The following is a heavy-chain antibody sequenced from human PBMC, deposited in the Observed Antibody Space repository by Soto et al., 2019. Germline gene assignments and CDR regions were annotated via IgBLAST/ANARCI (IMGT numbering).Heavy chain of an antibody. CDR2: ISCDGSNK. J-gene: IGHJ6*02. D-gene: IGHD6-19*01. V-gene: IGHV3-30-3*01. CDR1: GFTFSSYA. Sequence: GGSLRLSCAASGFTFSSYAMHWVRQAPGKGLEWVAVISCDGSNKYYADSVKGRFTISRDNSKNTLYLQMNSLRAEDTAVYYCASLYSSGWYGYYYYGMDVWGQGTTVTVSS. CDR3: ASLYSSGWYGYYYYGMDV.